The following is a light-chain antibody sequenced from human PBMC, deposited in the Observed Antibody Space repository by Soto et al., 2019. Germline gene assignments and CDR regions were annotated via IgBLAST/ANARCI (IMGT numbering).Light chain of an antibody. CDR3: QQRSNWPPIT. Sequence: EIVLTRSPAARSLSPGERGTLAWRGKQSVSSYLAWYQQKPGQAPRLLIYDAYNRATGIPARFSGSGSGTDFTLTISSLEPEDFAVYYCQQRSNWPPITFGQGRRLEIK. J-gene: IGKJ5*01. V-gene: IGKV3-11*01. CDR1: QSVSSY. CDR2: DAY.